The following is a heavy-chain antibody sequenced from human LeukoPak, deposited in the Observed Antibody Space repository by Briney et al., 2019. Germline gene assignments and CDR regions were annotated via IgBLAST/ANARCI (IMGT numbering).Heavy chain of an antibody. V-gene: IGHV4-31*03. D-gene: IGHD3-10*01. CDR2: IYYSGST. J-gene: IGHJ4*02. Sequence: PSETPSLTCTVSGGSISSGGYYWSWIRQHPGKGLEGIGYIYYSGSTYYNPSLKSRVTMSVDTSKNQFSLKLSSVTAADTAVYYCARDPYYYGSGSYPYWGQRTLVTVSS. CDR3: ARDPYYYGSGSYPY. CDR1: GGSISSGGYY.